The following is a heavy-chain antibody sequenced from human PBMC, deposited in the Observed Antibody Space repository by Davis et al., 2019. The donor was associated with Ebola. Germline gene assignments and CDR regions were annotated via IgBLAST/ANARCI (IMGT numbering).Heavy chain of an antibody. J-gene: IGHJ4*02. D-gene: IGHD6-19*01. Sequence: GESLKISCAASGFTFSSYLMSWVRQAPGKGLEWVANIKQDGSEKYYVDSVKGRFTISRDNAKNSLYLQMNSLRAEDTAVYYCARESLGSGYLDYWGQGTLVTVSS. CDR2: IKQDGSEK. CDR3: ARESLGSGYLDY. CDR1: GFTFSSYL. V-gene: IGHV3-7*01.